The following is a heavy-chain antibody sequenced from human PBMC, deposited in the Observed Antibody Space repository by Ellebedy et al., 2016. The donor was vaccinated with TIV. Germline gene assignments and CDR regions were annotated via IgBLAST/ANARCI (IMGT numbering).Heavy chain of an antibody. CDR2: FSPDGRGT. CDR3: AHGPYSYGWGY. CDR1: AFTFSSYW. V-gene: IGHV3-74*01. D-gene: IGHD5-18*01. J-gene: IGHJ4*02. Sequence: PGGSLRLSCAASAFTFSSYWIHWVRQTPGKGLVWVSRFSPDGRGTSYADSVKGRFTISSDNAKNTMYLQMNSLRGEDTAVYYCAHGPYSYGWGYWGQGTLVTVSS.